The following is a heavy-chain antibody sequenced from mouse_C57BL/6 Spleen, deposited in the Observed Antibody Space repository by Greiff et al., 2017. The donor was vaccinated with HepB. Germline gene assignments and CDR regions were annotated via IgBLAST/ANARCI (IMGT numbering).Heavy chain of an antibody. V-gene: IGHV1-82*01. CDR3: ARDYYGSPFAY. CDR2: IYPGDGDT. CDR1: GYAFSSSW. J-gene: IGHJ3*01. D-gene: IGHD1-1*01. Sequence: VNVVESGPELVKPGASVKISCKASGYAFSSSWMNWVKQRPGKGLEWIGRIYPGDGDTNYNGKFKGKAKLTADKSSSTAYMQLSSLTSEDSAVYFCARDYYGSPFAYWGQGTLVTVSA.